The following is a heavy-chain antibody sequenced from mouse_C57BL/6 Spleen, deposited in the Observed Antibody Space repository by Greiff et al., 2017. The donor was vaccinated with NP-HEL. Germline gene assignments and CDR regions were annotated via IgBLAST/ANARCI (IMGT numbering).Heavy chain of an antibody. J-gene: IGHJ3*01. CDR3: AREEGTRFAY. Sequence: VKLMESGPELVKPGASVKISCKASGYAFSSSWMNWVKQRPGKGLEWIGRIYPGDGDTNYNGKFKGKATLTADKSSSTAYMQLSSLTSEDSAVYFCAREEGTRFAYWGQGTLVTVSA. V-gene: IGHV1-82*01. CDR2: IYPGDGDT. CDR1: GYAFSSSW. D-gene: IGHD2-13*01.